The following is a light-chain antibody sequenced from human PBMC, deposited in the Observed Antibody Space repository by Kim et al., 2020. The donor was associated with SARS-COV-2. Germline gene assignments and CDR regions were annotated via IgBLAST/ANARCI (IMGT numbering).Light chain of an antibody. CDR3: CSYAGDYVI. CDR1: NNNIGFYNY. J-gene: IGLJ2*01. CDR2: DVT. V-gene: IGLV2-11*01. Sequence: PGQSVTISCTGANNNIGFYNYVSWYQHHPGRAPKLIIYDVTKRPSGVPDRFSGSKSGNTASLTVSGLQSEDEADYYCCSYAGDYVIFGGGTQLTVL.